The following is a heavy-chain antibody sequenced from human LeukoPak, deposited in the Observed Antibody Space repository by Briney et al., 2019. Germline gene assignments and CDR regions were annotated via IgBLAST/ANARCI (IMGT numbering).Heavy chain of an antibody. J-gene: IGHJ4*02. CDR1: GYTFADYF. D-gene: IGHD1-26*01. V-gene: IGHV1-2*06. Sequence: ASVKVSCKTSGYTFADYFIHWVRQAPGQGLEYMGRINANSGGTEYQQQFQGRVTMTRDMSISTVYMEINWLISHDTAIYYCARDVSSTPNWEFDYWGQGTTVTVSS. CDR2: INANSGGT. CDR3: ARDVSSTPNWEFDY.